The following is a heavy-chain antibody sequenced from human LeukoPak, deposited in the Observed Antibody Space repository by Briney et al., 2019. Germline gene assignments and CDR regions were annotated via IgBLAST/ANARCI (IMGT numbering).Heavy chain of an antibody. CDR1: GASMSSNY. Sequence: SETLSLTCNVSGASMSSNYWSWIRQPPGKGLEWIGYIYHSGNTNYSPSLESRVTMSVDESKNQFSLRVHFVSAADTAVYYCASTRRAAVAGRFDSWGQGTLVTVST. V-gene: IGHV4-4*09. J-gene: IGHJ4*02. D-gene: IGHD6-19*01. CDR3: ASTRRAAVAGRFDS. CDR2: IYHSGNT.